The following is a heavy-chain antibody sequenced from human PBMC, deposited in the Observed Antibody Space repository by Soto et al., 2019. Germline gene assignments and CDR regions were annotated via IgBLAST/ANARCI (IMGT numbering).Heavy chain of an antibody. D-gene: IGHD1-26*01. CDR2: IYYSGST. J-gene: IGHJ4*02. V-gene: IGHV4-30-4*08. CDR1: GGSISSGGYY. Sequence: PSETLSLTCTVSGGSISSGGYYWSWIRQHPGKGLEWIGYIYYSGSTYYNPSLKSRVTIAVDTSKNQFSLKLSSVTAADTAVYYCARAWVVGATTIDYWGQGTLVTVSS. CDR3: ARAWVVGATTIDY.